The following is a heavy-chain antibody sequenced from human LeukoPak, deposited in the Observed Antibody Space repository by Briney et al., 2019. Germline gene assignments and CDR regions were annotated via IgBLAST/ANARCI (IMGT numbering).Heavy chain of an antibody. CDR3: AKDYSNAAGTLDY. CDR1: GFTFSGYG. V-gene: IGHV3-33*06. D-gene: IGHD6-13*01. CDR2: IWYDLSNK. Sequence: GGSLRLSCAASGFTFSGYGMHWVRQAPGKGLEWVAIIWYDLSNKYYADSVKGRFTISRDNSKNTLYLQMNSLRAEDTAVYYCAKDYSNAAGTLDYWGQGTLVTVSS. J-gene: IGHJ4*02.